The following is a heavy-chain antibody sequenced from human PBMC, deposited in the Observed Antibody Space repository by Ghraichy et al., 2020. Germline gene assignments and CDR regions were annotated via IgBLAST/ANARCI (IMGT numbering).Heavy chain of an antibody. D-gene: IGHD2-2*01. CDR3: ARDQEWRASSSGFDP. Sequence: ESLNISCTVSGDSLNNYYWIWIRQAPGKGLEWIGSIYHNGRTKYNPSLKSRVTMSVDTSKNQFSLSMTSVTAADTAVFYCARDQEWRASSSGFDPWGQGTLVSVSP. CDR1: GDSLNNYY. J-gene: IGHJ5*02. CDR2: IYHNGRT. V-gene: IGHV4-59*01.